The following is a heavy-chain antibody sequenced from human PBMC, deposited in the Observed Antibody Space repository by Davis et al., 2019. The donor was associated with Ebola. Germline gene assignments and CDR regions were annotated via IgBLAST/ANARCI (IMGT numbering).Heavy chain of an antibody. V-gene: IGHV3-13*05. CDR1: GFTFSSYA. J-gene: IGHJ4*02. CDR2: IGNAGDP. D-gene: IGHD3-16*02. CDR3: AKDTYDYVWGSYRPDY. Sequence: GESLKISCAASGFTFSSYAMTWVRQAPGKGLEWVSGIGNAGDPYYPGSVKGRFTVSRENAKNSLYLQMNSLRAEDTAVYYCAKDTYDYVWGSYRPDYWGQGTLVTVSS.